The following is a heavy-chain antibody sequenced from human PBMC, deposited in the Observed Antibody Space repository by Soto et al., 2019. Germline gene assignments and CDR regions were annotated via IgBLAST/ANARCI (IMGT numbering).Heavy chain of an antibody. CDR3: ARSAVAGL. Sequence: ASVKVSCKASGFTFINYYMHWVRQAPGQGLEWMGKIDPSGGTTTYAQNFHARLTMTRDTSTNTVYMELRSLRSEDTAVYYCARSAVAGLWGQGTLVTVS. CDR1: GFTFINYY. D-gene: IGHD6-19*01. V-gene: IGHV1-46*03. CDR2: IDPSGGTT. J-gene: IGHJ4*02.